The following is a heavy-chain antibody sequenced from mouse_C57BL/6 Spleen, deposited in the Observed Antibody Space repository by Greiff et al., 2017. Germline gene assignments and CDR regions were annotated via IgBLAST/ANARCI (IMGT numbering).Heavy chain of an antibody. D-gene: IGHD1-1*01. CDR3: ARPYYYGSPWFAY. CDR2: ISSGSSTI. Sequence: VQRVESGGGLVKPGGSLKLSCAASGFTFSDYGMHWVRQAPEKGLEWVAYISSGSSTIYYADTLKGRFTISRDNAKKPLFLQMTSLRTEDTAMYYCARPYYYGSPWFAYWGQGTLVTVSA. J-gene: IGHJ3*01. V-gene: IGHV5-17*01. CDR1: GFTFSDYG.